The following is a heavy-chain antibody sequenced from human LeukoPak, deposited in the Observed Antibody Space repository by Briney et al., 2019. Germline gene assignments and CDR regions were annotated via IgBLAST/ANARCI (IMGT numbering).Heavy chain of an antibody. Sequence: ASVKASCKASGYTFTSYGISWVRQAPGQGLEWMGWISAYNGNTNYAQKLQGRVTMTTDTSTSTAYMELRSLRSDDTAVYYCARLVVVAATDAFDIWGQGTMVTVSS. J-gene: IGHJ3*02. CDR3: ARLVVVAATDAFDI. V-gene: IGHV1-18*01. D-gene: IGHD2-15*01. CDR2: ISAYNGNT. CDR1: GYTFTSYG.